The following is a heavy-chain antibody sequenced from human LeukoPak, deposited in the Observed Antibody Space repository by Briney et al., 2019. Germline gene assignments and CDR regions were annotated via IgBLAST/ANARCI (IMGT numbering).Heavy chain of an antibody. CDR3: ARETNWGPDY. J-gene: IGHJ4*02. V-gene: IGHV3-74*01. CDR2: INSDGRST. CDR1: GFTFSSYW. D-gene: IGHD7-27*01. Sequence: GGSLRLSCAASGFTFSSYWMHWVRQAPGKGLVWVSRINSDGRSTSHADPVKGRFTISRDNAKNTLYLQMNSLRAEDTAVYYCARETNWGPDYLGQGTLVTVSS.